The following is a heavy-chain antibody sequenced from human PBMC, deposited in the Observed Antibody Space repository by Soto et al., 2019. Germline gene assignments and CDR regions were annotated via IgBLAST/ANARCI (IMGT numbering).Heavy chain of an antibody. CDR2: ISGSGGST. Sequence: GGSLRLSCAASGFTFSSYAMSWVRQAPGKGLEWVSAISGSGGSTYYADSVKGRFTISRDNSKNTLYLQMNSLRAEDTAVYYCAKDPGCTNGVCYPYYFDYWGQGTLVTVSS. J-gene: IGHJ4*02. CDR1: GFTFSSYA. D-gene: IGHD2-8*01. V-gene: IGHV3-23*01. CDR3: AKDPGCTNGVCYPYYFDY.